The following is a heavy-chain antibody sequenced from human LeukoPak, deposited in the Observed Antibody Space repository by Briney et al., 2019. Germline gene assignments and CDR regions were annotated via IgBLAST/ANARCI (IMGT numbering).Heavy chain of an antibody. CDR3: TRSPEGRPIDY. D-gene: IGHD3-10*01. V-gene: IGHV3-7*01. CDR2: IKQDGSEK. CDR1: GFIFTNYW. Sequence: GGSPGLSCATSGFIFTNYWMNLVRQAPGKGLEWVAHIKQDGSEKYYVDSMKGRITISRDNAKNSVYLQMNSLRVEDTAVYYCTRSPEGRPIDYWGQGTLVTVSS. J-gene: IGHJ4*02.